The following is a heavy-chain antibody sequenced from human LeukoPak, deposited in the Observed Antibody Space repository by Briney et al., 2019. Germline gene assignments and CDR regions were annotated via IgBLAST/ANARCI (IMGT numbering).Heavy chain of an antibody. CDR3: ARGYSSGWYVYYYYYYYMDV. D-gene: IGHD6-19*01. V-gene: IGHV1-8*03. Sequence: ASVKVSCKASGYTFTSYDINWVRQATGQGLEWMGWMNPNSDNTGYAQKFQGRVNITRNTSISTAYMELSSLRSEDTAVYYCARGYSSGWYVYYYYYYYMDVWGKGTTVTVSS. CDR1: GYTFTSYD. J-gene: IGHJ6*03. CDR2: MNPNSDNT.